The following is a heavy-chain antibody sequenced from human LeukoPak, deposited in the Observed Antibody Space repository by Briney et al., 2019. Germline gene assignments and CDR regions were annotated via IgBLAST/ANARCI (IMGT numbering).Heavy chain of an antibody. CDR1: GGSISSYY. CDR2: IYYSGST. J-gene: IGHJ3*02. D-gene: IGHD4-17*01. CDR3: ARDTADGAFDI. V-gene: IGHV4-59*01. Sequence: SETLSLTCTASGGSISSYYWSWIRQPPGKGLEWIGYIYYSGSTNYNPSLKSRVTISVDTSKNQFSLKLSSVTAADTAVYYCARDTADGAFDIWGQGTMVTVSS.